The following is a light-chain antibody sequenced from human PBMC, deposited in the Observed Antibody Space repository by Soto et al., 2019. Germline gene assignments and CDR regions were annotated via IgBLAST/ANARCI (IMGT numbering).Light chain of an antibody. Sequence: QSALTQPASVSGSPGQSITISCTGTSSDVGGYNYVSWYQQHPGKAPKLMIYEVSNRPSGVSNRFSGSKSGNTASLTISGLQAEDEADYQCSSDTSTSAVLFGGGTQLTVL. J-gene: IGLJ2*01. CDR1: SSDVGGYNY. V-gene: IGLV2-14*01. CDR3: SSDTSTSAVL. CDR2: EVS.